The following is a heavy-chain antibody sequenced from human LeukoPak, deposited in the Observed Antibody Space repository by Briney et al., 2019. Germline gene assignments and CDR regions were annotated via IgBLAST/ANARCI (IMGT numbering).Heavy chain of an antibody. CDR2: IHYIGNT. V-gene: IGHV4-39*01. D-gene: IGHD2-8*02. CDR3: ASPAGAYYMDV. Sequence: SETLSLTCTVSGGSISTSSYYWGWIRQPPGKGLEWIGNIHYIGNTSYNSFLKRLVIISVDTHKNQFSLKLSSVPAADTAVSYCASPAGAYYMDVWGKGTTVIVSS. CDR1: GGSISTSSYY. J-gene: IGHJ6*03.